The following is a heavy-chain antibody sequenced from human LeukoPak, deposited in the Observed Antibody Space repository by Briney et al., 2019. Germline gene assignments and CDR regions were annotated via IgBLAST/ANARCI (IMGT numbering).Heavy chain of an antibody. CDR3: ARDQDSYGFDY. J-gene: IGHJ4*02. D-gene: IGHD5-18*01. Sequence: GGSLRLSCAASGFTVSSNYMSWVRQAPGKGLEWVSVIYSGGSTYYADSVKGRFTISRDNSKNTLYLQMNSLRAEDTAVYYCARDQDSYGFDYWGQGTLVTVSS. CDR1: GFTVSSNY. V-gene: IGHV3-53*01. CDR2: IYSGGST.